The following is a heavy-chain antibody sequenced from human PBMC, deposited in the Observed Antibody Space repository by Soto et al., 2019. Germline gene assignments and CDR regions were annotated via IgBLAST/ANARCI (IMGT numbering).Heavy chain of an antibody. V-gene: IGHV3-23*01. CDR3: AKEPVGPDWYFDL. J-gene: IGHJ2*01. CDR2: ISGSGIST. CDR1: GFTLRSYA. Sequence: GGSLRLSYATSGFTLRSYAMSWVRQAPGKGLEWVSGISGSGISTHYADSVKGRITVSRDNSKNTLYLQMNSLRAEDTAVYNCAKEPVGPDWYFDLWGRGTLVTVSS.